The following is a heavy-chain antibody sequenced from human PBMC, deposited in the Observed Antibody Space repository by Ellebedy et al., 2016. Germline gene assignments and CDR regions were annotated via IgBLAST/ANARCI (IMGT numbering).Heavy chain of an antibody. CDR3: ATAEYCSGGSCYYYYYGMDV. D-gene: IGHD2-15*01. CDR1: GFTFSSYS. CDR2: ISSSSSTI. Sequence: GGSLRLSXAASGFTFSSYSMNWVRQAPGKGLEWVSYISSSSSTIYYADSVKGRFTISRDNAKNSLYLQMNSLRDEDTAVYYCATAEYCSGGSCYYYYYGMDVWGQGTTVTVSS. V-gene: IGHV3-48*02. J-gene: IGHJ6*02.